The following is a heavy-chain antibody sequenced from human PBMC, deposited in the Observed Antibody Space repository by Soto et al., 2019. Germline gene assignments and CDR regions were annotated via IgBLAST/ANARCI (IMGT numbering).Heavy chain of an antibody. V-gene: IGHV3-23*01. Sequence: EVQLLESGGGLVQPGGSLRLSCAASGFTFSSYAMSWVRQAPGKGLEWVSAISGTGGSTYYADSVKGRFTISRDNSKNTLEMQMDSMIADDRAVYYCAKGQGWSIPPMGGMDVWGQGATVTVSS. CDR3: AKGQGWSIPPMGGMDV. CDR2: ISGTGGST. CDR1: GFTFSSYA. J-gene: IGHJ6*02. D-gene: IGHD2-8*02.